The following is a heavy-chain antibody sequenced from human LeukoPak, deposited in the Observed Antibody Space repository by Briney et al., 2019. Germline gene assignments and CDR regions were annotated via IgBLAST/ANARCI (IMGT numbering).Heavy chain of an antibody. J-gene: IGHJ5*02. V-gene: IGHV3-23*01. D-gene: IGHD2-2*01. CDR1: GFTFSRYG. CDR2: ISDNGRTT. CDR3: ARLLGYCSTTSCSWPFDP. Sequence: PGGSLRLSCAASGFTFSRYGMHWVRQAPGKGLEWVSGISDNGRTTYYADSVKGRFTISRDNSKNTLYLQMNSLRAEDTAVYHCARLLGYCSTTSCSWPFDPWGQGTQVTVSS.